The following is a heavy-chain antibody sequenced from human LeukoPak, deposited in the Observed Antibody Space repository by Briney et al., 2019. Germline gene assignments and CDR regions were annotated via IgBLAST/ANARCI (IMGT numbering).Heavy chain of an antibody. CDR3: AKESRIERAIGY. CDR2: IYSGGTT. CDR1: GFTVSSNY. V-gene: IGHV3-66*01. Sequence: GGSLRLSCAASGFTVSSNYMSWVRQAPGKGLEWVSVIYSGGTTYYAGSVKGRFTISRDNSKNTVYLQMNSLRAEDTAVYYCAKESRIERAIGYWGQGTLVTVSS. D-gene: IGHD5-18*01. J-gene: IGHJ4*02.